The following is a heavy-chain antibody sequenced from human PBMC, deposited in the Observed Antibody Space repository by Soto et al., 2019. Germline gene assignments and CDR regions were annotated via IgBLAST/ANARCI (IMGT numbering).Heavy chain of an antibody. J-gene: IGHJ4*02. CDR3: ASGITMVRGVIII. D-gene: IGHD3-10*01. CDR1: GGSINSYS. Sequence: PSETLSLTCTVSGGSINSYSWSWIRQPPGNGLEWIGYISYTGTTNYNSSLKSRVTISVDKCKNQFSLKLSSVTAADTAVYYCASGITMVRGVIIIWGRGTLVTVSS. V-gene: IGHV4-59*12. CDR2: ISYTGTT.